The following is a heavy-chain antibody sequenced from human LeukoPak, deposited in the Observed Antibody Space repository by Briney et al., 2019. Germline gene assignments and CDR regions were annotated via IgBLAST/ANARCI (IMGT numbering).Heavy chain of an antibody. CDR2: IRSKANSYAT. J-gene: IGHJ4*02. D-gene: IGHD1-14*01. CDR3: TRHNRYSEVFDY. Sequence: PGGSLRLSCAASGFTFSGSAMHWVRQASGKGLEWVGRIRSKANSYATAYAASVKGRFTISRGDSKNTAYLQMNSLKTEDTAVYYCTRHNRYSEVFDYWGQGTLVTVSS. V-gene: IGHV3-73*01. CDR1: GFTFSGSA.